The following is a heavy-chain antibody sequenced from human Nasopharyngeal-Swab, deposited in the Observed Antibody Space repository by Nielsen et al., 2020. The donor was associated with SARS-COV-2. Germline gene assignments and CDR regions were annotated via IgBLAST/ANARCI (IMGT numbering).Heavy chain of an antibody. V-gene: IGHV4-30-2*01. CDR3: ARGPYKYFQH. CDR2: IYHSGST. J-gene: IGHJ1*01. CDR1: GGSISSGGYS. D-gene: IGHD4-11*01. Sequence: LSLTCAVSGGSISSGGYSWSWIRQPPGKGLEWIGYIYHSGSTYYNPSLKSRVTISVDRSKNQFSLKLSSVTAADTAVYYCARGPYKYFQHWGQGTLVTVSS.